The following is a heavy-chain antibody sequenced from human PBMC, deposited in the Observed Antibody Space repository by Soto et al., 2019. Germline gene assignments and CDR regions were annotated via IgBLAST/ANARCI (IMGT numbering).Heavy chain of an antibody. CDR3: ASPWPTYYDSSGYEVFAFDI. Sequence: GASVKVSCKAAGYTFTGCYMHWVRQAPGQGLDWMGWINPNSGGTNYAQKFQGRVTMTRDTSISTAYMELSRLRSDDTAVYYCASPWPTYYDSSGYEVFAFDIWGQGIMVTVSS. V-gene: IGHV1-2*02. D-gene: IGHD3-22*01. CDR2: INPNSGGT. J-gene: IGHJ3*02. CDR1: GYTFTGCY.